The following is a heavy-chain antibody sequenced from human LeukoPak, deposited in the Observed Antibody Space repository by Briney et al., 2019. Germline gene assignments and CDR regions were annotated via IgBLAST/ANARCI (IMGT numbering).Heavy chain of an antibody. CDR2: IESDGGRT. CDR3: ARVGHCSSTACFIDY. D-gene: IGHD2-2*01. J-gene: IGHJ4*02. V-gene: IGHV3-74*01. CDR1: GFTFSHYW. Sequence: GGSLRLSCAASGFTFSHYWMHWVRQAPGKGLVWVSRIESDGGRTDYADSLKGRFTISRDNAKNTLYLEMNSLRAEDTAVYYCARVGHCSSTACFIDYWGQGNLVAVSS.